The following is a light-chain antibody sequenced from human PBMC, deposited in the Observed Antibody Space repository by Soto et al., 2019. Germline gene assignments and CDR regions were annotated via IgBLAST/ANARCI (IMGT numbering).Light chain of an antibody. V-gene: IGLV2-14*01. Sequence: QSVLTQPASVSRSPGQSITISCTGTSSDVGGYNYVSWYQQHPGTAPKFMIYDVSNRPSGVSNRFSGSKSGNTASLTISGLQAEDEADYYCSSYTTSNTRQIVFGTGTKSPS. CDR3: SSYTTSNTRQIV. J-gene: IGLJ1*01. CDR2: DVS. CDR1: SSDVGGYNY.